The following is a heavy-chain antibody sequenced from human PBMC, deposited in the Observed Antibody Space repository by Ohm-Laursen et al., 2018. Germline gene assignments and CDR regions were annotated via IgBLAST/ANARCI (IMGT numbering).Heavy chain of an antibody. Sequence: SLRLSCSAYGFTFGDYPMSWVRQTPGKGLEWVALIRRKASGGTAEYAASVKGRFTISRDDSKNSLYLQMNSLKTEDTAVYYCARDRRDLVGALDYWGQGTLVTVSS. J-gene: IGHJ4*02. D-gene: IGHD1-26*01. CDR3: ARDRRDLVGALDY. CDR2: IRRKASGGTA. V-gene: IGHV3-49*04. CDR1: GFTFGDYP.